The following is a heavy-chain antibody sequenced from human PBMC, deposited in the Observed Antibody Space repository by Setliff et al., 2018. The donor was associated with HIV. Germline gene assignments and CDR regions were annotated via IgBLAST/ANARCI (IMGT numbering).Heavy chain of an antibody. V-gene: IGHV4-59*01. CDR2: VYYSGST. J-gene: IGHJ6*03. D-gene: IGHD5-12*01. CDR1: GASISNYY. CDR3: ARDAVATGPDYYYYYMDV. Sequence: LSLTCTVSGASISNYYWSWIRQPPGKGLEWLGYVYYSGSTSYNPSLKSRVTISVDTPKNQFSLKLSSVTAADTAVYYCARDAVATGPDYYYYYMDVWGKGTTVTVSS.